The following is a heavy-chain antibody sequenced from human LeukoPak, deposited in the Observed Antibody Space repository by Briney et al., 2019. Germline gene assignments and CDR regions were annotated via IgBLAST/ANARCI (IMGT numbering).Heavy chain of an antibody. CDR1: GGTFSSYA. V-gene: IGHV1-69*04. CDR3: ARASGDIVETATMGSY. D-gene: IGHD5-18*01. Sequence: SVKVSCKASGGTFSSYAISWVRQAPGQGLEWMGRIIPILGIANYAQKFQGRVTITADKSTSTAYMELSSLRSEDTAVYYCARASGDIVETATMGSYWGQGTLVTVSS. CDR2: IIPILGIA. J-gene: IGHJ4*02.